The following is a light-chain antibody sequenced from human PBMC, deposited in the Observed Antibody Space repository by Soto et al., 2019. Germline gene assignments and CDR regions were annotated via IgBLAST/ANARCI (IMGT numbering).Light chain of an antibody. V-gene: IGKV1-6*01. J-gene: IGKJ1*01. Sequence: AIQLTQSPSSLSASVGDRVTITCRASQDIRNDLGWYQQKPGKAPKLLIYAAASLQSGVPSRFSGSRSGTDFTLTISSLQPEDFATYYCLQDFNYPWTFGQGTKVEIK. CDR1: QDIRND. CDR3: LQDFNYPWT. CDR2: AAA.